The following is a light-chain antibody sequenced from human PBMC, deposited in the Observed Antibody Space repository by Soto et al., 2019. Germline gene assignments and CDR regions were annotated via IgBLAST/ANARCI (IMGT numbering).Light chain of an antibody. CDR3: QQRSNPYT. J-gene: IGKJ2*01. V-gene: IGKV3-11*01. CDR1: QSVSSY. CDR2: DAS. Sequence: EIVLTQSPATLSLSPGERATLSCRASQSVSSYLAWYQQKPGQAPRLLIYDASNRATGIPARFSGSGSGTDFTLTISSLEPEDFAVYYCQQRSNPYTFGQGTKLVIK.